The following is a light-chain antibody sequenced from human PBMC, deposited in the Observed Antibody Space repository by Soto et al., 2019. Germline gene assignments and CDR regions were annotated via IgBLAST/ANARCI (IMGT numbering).Light chain of an antibody. V-gene: IGKV4-1*01. Sequence: DIGMTQSPDSLAVSLGERATINCKSSQSVLYSSNNKNSVAWYQQKPGQPPQLLIYWASTRESGVPDRFSGSESGTDFTLTISSLQSEDSAVYYCQQYNSWLWTFGQGTKVDIK. CDR1: QSVLYSSNNKNS. J-gene: IGKJ1*01. CDR2: WAS. CDR3: QQYNSWLWT.